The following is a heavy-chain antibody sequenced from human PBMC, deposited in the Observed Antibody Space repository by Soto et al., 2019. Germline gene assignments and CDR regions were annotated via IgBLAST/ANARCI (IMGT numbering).Heavy chain of an antibody. J-gene: IGHJ4*02. D-gene: IGHD6-19*01. CDR1: GGTFSSYT. Sequence: SVKVSCKASGGTFSSYTISWVRQAPGQGLEWMGRIIPILGIANYAQKFQGRVTITADKSTSTAYMELSSLRSEDTAVYYCAREDIAVAGPPGDYWGQGTLVTVSS. CDR3: AREDIAVAGPPGDY. V-gene: IGHV1-69*04. CDR2: IIPILGIA.